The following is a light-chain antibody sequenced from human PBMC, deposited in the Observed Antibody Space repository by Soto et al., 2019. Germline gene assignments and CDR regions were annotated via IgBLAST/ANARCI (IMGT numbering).Light chain of an antibody. CDR2: DAS. CDR1: QSVSSN. Sequence: ETVMTQSPATLSVSPGERATLSCRASQSVSSNLAWYQQKPGQAPRLLIYDASSRATGIPDRFSGSGSGTDFTLTISRLKPEDFAVYYCQQYGSSPLTFGGGTKVDIK. CDR3: QQYGSSPLT. J-gene: IGKJ4*01. V-gene: IGKV3-20*01.